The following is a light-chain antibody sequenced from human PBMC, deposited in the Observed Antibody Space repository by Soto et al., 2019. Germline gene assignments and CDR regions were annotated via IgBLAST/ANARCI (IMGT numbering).Light chain of an antibody. Sequence: QSVLTQPASVSESPGQSITISCTGTSSDVGSYDLVSWYQHHSGKAPKIIIYEVNKRPSGISDRFSGSKSGNTASLTISGLQAEDEADYFCCSFVRTNGLLFGGGTQLTVL. J-gene: IGLJ2*01. V-gene: IGLV2-23*02. CDR3: CSFVRTNGLL. CDR1: SSDVGSYDL. CDR2: EVN.